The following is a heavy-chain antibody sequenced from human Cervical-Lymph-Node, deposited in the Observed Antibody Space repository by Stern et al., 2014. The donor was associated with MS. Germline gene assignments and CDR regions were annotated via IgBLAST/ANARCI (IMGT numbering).Heavy chain of an antibody. V-gene: IGHV1-18*01. CDR1: GYTFTSYG. Sequence: QVHLVESGAEVKKPGDSVKVSCKASGYTFTSYGISGGRKAPGQGHEWVGGVSAYNGNTNYAQKLQARVTMTTDTSTSTAYMELRSLRSDDTAVYYCARGGRYSYGYSDYWGQGTLVTVSS. CDR3: ARGGRYSYGYSDY. J-gene: IGHJ4*02. CDR2: VSAYNGNT. D-gene: IGHD5-18*01.